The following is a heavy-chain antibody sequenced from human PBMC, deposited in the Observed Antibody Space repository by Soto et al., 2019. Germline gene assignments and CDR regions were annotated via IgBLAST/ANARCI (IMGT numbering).Heavy chain of an antibody. D-gene: IGHD2-21*02. CDR2: IYFSGST. V-gene: IGHV4-59*01. J-gene: IGHJ6*02. Sequence: QVQLQESRPGLVKPSETLSLTFTVSGGSISSLYWSWIRQPPGKGLEWLGNIYFSGSTNYNPSLKSRVTIAVDTSKKQFSLKLSSVTAADTAGYYCARDYGGDQSYGLDVWCQGTTVTVSS. CDR3: ARDYGGDQSYGLDV. CDR1: GGSISSLY.